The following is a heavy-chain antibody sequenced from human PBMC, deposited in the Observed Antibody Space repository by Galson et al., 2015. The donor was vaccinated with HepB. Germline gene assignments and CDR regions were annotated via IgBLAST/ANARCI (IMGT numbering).Heavy chain of an antibody. CDR3: AKDLTAMVLFYNMDV. Sequence: SLRLSCAASGFTFSSYGMHWVRQAPGKGLEWVALISYDGRNQYFADSVKGRFTISRDNSNNMLYLQMNSLRAEDTAMYYCAKDLTAMVLFYNMDVWAKGPRSPSP. CDR2: ISYDGRNQ. V-gene: IGHV3-30*18. D-gene: IGHD5-18*01. J-gene: IGHJ6*02. CDR1: GFTFSSYG.